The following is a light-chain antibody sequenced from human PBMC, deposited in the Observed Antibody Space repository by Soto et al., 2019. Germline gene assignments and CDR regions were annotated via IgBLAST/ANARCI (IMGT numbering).Light chain of an antibody. CDR2: SNI. CDR1: SSNIGRNT. CDR3: AAWDDSLNADV. V-gene: IGLV1-44*01. Sequence: QSALTQPPSASGTPGQRVSISCSGSSSNIGRNTVNWYQQLPGTTPKVLIYSNIQRPSGVPDRFSGSKSGTSASLAITGLQSEDEADYYCAAWDDSLNADVFGAGTKGTVL. J-gene: IGLJ1*01.